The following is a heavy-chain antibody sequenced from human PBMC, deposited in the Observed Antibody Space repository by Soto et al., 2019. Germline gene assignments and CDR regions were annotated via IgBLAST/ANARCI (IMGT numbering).Heavy chain of an antibody. CDR2: IIPILGIA. D-gene: IGHD1-1*01. CDR1: GGTFSSYT. J-gene: IGHJ4*02. Sequence: QVQLVHSGAEVKKPGSSVKVSCKASGGTFSSYTISWVRQAPGQGLEWMGRIIPILGIANYAQKFQGRVTITADKSTSTAYMELSSLRSEDTAVYYCARDATGPNWVDYWGQGTLVTVSS. V-gene: IGHV1-69*04. CDR3: ARDATGPNWVDY.